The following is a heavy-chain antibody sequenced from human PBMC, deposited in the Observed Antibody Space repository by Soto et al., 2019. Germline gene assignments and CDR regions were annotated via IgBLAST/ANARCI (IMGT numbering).Heavy chain of an antibody. Sequence: QVQLQESGPGLVKPSETLSLTCTVSGGSISSYYWSWIRQPPGKGLEWIGYIYHRGTTNYSPSLKSRATISADMSKNQFSLKLSSVTAADTAVYYCARAIRRGGGFDYWGQGTLVTVSS. J-gene: IGHJ4*02. CDR3: ARAIRRGGGFDY. V-gene: IGHV4-59*01. CDR1: GGSISSYY. CDR2: IYHRGTT. D-gene: IGHD3-10*01.